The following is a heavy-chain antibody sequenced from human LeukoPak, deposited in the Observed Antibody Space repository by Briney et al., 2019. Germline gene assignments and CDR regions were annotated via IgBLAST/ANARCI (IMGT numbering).Heavy chain of an antibody. CDR3: ASIHRAFFRGGPVG. CDR1: GGSISSYY. D-gene: IGHD3-10*01. Sequence: SETLSLTCTVSGGSISSYYWSWIRQPPGKGLEWIGYIYYSGSTNYNPSLKSRVTISVDTSKNQFSLKLNSVTAADTAVYYCASIHRAFFRGGPVGWGQGTLVTVSS. CDR2: IYYSGST. J-gene: IGHJ1*01. V-gene: IGHV4-59*08.